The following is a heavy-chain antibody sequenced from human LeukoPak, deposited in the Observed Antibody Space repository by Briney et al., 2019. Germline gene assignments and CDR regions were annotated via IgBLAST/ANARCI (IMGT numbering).Heavy chain of an antibody. CDR3: ARYNWNDIDY. CDR2: INHSGST. CDR1: GGSFSGYY. Sequence: SETLSLTCAVYGGSFSGYYWSWIRQPPGKGLEWIGEINHSGSTNYNPSLKSRVTISVDTSKNQFYLKLNSVTAADTAIYYCARYNWNDIDYWGQGSLVTVSS. V-gene: IGHV4-34*10. D-gene: IGHD1-20*01. J-gene: IGHJ4*02.